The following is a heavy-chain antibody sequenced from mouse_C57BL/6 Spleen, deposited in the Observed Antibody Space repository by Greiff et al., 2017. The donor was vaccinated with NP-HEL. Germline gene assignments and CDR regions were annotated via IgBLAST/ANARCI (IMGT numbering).Heavy chain of an antibody. CDR2: IDPSDSYT. J-gene: IGHJ3*01. CDR3: ARKNLTARGFAY. D-gene: IGHD3-1*01. V-gene: IGHV1-69*01. Sequence: QVQLQQPGAELVMPGASVKLSCKASGYTFTSYWMHWVKQRPGQGLEWIGEIDPSDSYTNYNQKFKGKSTLTVDKSSSTAYMQLSSLTSEDSAVYYCARKNLTARGFAYWGQGTLVTVSA. CDR1: GYTFTSYW.